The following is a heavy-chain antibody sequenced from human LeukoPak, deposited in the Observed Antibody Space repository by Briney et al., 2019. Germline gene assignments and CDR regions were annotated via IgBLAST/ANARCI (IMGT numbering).Heavy chain of an antibody. J-gene: IGHJ4*02. Sequence: SETLSLTCIVSCGSIGSYYWSWIRQPPGKGLEWIGHIYYSGSTDYNPSLRSRVTISVDTSKNQLSLRLSSVTAADTAVYYCARDRSDGSGYYGYYFDYWGQGTLVSVSS. CDR3: ARDRSDGSGYYGYYFDY. V-gene: IGHV4-59*01. CDR2: IYYSGST. CDR1: CGSIGSYY. D-gene: IGHD3-22*01.